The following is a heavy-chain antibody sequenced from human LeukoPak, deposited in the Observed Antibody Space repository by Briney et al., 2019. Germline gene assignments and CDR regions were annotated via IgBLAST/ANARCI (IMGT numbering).Heavy chain of an antibody. D-gene: IGHD6-13*01. CDR3: AKGVSSWDAFDI. J-gene: IGHJ3*02. CDR2: VTGTGGST. CDR1: GFTFSSYA. Sequence: GGSLRLSCAASGFTFSSYAMSWVRQAPGKGLEWVSAVTGTGGSTYHADPVKGRFTISRDNSKNTLYLQMNSLRAEDTAVYYCAKGVSSWDAFDIWGQGTMVTVSS. V-gene: IGHV3-23*01.